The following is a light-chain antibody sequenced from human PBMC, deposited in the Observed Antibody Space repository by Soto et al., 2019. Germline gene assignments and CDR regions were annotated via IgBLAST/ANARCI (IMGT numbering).Light chain of an antibody. CDR1: NSDVGGYNY. V-gene: IGLV2-14*01. CDR2: DVS. J-gene: IGLJ1*01. Sequence: QSVLSQPASVSGSHGQSITISCTGTNSDVGGYNYVSWYQQHPGKAPKLMIYDVSNRPSGVSNRFSGSKSGNTASLTISGLQAEDEADYYCSSYTSSSTHYVFGTGTKVTVL. CDR3: SSYTSSSTHYV.